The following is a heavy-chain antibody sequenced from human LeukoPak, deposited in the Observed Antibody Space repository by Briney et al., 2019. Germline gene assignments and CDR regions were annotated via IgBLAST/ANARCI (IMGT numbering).Heavy chain of an antibody. CDR3: AREGYYDSSFDY. J-gene: IGHJ4*02. V-gene: IGHV4-31*11. CDR1: GGSFSGYY. D-gene: IGHD3-22*01. CDR2: IYYSGST. Sequence: PSETLSLTCAVYGGSFSGYYWSWIRQHPGKGLEWIGYIYYSGSTYYNPSLKSRVTISVDTSKNQFSLKLSSVTAADTAVYYCAREGYYDSSFDYWGQGTLVTVSS.